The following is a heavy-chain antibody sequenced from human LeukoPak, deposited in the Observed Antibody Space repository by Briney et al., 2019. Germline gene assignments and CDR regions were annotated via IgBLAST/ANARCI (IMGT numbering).Heavy chain of an antibody. J-gene: IGHJ4*02. Sequence: SETLSLTCAVYGGSFSGYYWSWIRQPPGKGLEWIGEINHSGSTNYNPSLKSRVTMSVDTSKNQFSLKLSSVTAADTAVYYCARGRDCSSTSCQKPNFDYWGQGTLVTVSS. D-gene: IGHD2-2*01. V-gene: IGHV4-34*01. CDR2: INHSGST. CDR3: ARGRDCSSTSCQKPNFDY. CDR1: GGSFSGYY.